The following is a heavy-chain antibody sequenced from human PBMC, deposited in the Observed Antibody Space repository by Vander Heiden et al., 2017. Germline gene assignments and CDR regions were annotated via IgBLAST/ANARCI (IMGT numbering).Heavy chain of an antibody. V-gene: IGHV3-15*01. J-gene: IGHJ4*02. Sequence: EVQLVESGGGLVKPGGSIRVSCAASGFTFTNAWMNWVRQAPGKGLEWVGRIKSTTDGGTIDYAAPVKGRFTISRSDSEDTLYLQMNSLKTEDTAVYYCTRQGSGGRSLDYWGQGTLVTVSS. CDR2: IKSTTDGGTI. CDR1: GFTFTNAW. D-gene: IGHD2-8*02. CDR3: TRQGSGGRSLDY.